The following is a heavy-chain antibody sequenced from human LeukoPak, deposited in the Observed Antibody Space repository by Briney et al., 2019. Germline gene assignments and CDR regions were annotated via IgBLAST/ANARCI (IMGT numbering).Heavy chain of an antibody. CDR2: IWYDGSNK. Sequence: GRSPRLSCAASGFTFSSYGMHWVRQAPGKGLEWVALIWYDGSNKYYADSVKGRFTISRDNSKNTLYLQMNSLKAEDTAVYYCAKGPADYYYYYYMDVWGKGTTVTVSS. V-gene: IGHV3-33*06. CDR1: GFTFSSYG. D-gene: IGHD1-14*01. J-gene: IGHJ6*03. CDR3: AKGPADYYYYYYMDV.